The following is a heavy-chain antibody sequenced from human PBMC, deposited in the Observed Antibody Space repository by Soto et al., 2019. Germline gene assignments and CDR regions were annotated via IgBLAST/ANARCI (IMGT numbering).Heavy chain of an antibody. Sequence: ASVKVSYKASGYTFTSYDINWVRQATGQGLEWMGWMNPNSGNTGYAQKFQGRVTMTRNTSISTAYMELSSLRSEDTAVYYCARGGGYCSSTSCYAGFWFDPWGQGTLVTVSS. CDR3: ARGGGYCSSTSCYAGFWFDP. CDR2: MNPNSGNT. CDR1: GYTFTSYD. J-gene: IGHJ5*02. V-gene: IGHV1-8*01. D-gene: IGHD2-2*01.